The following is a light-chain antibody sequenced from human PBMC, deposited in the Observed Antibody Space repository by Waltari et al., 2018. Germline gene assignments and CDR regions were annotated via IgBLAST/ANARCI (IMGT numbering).Light chain of an antibody. CDR1: SSDVGGYNY. CDR3: SSYAGSNNLV. Sequence: QSALTQPPSASGSPGQSVTISCTGTSSDVGGYNYVSWYQQHPGKAPKLMIYEVSKRPSGSPDRSSGSKSGNTASLTVSGLQAEDEADYYCSSYAGSNNLVFGGGTKLTVL. J-gene: IGLJ2*01. V-gene: IGLV2-8*01. CDR2: EVS.